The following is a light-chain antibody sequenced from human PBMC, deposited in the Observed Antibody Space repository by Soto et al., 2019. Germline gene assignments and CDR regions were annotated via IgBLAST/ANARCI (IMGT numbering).Light chain of an antibody. J-gene: IGKJ1*01. V-gene: IGKV3-20*01. CDR1: QSVSSGH. CDR2: GAS. Sequence: VLSQSPGRLSLSPGGRASLSCRARQSVSSGHLAWYQQNPGKAPRLLIYGASSRATGIPDRFSGSGSGTDFTLTISRLEPEDYAVYYCQQYGSSPRTFGQGPRW. CDR3: QQYGSSPRT.